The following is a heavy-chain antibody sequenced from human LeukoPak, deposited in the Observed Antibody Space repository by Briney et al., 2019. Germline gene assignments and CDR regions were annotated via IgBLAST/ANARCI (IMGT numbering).Heavy chain of an antibody. D-gene: IGHD3-3*01. CDR2: IYYSGST. V-gene: IGHV4-31*03. Sequence: SEALSLTCTVSGGSISSGGYYWSWIRQHPGKGLEWIGYIYYSGSTYYNPSLKSRVTISVDTSKNQFSLKLSSVTAADTAVYYCARGGVAYYDFWSGTTPNWFDPWGQGTLVTVSS. CDR1: GGSISSGGYY. J-gene: IGHJ5*02. CDR3: ARGGVAYYDFWSGTTPNWFDP.